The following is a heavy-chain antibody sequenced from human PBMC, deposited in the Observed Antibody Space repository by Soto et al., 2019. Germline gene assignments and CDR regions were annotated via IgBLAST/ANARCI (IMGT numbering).Heavy chain of an antibody. D-gene: IGHD3-22*01. V-gene: IGHV3-48*02. CDR3: ARIYYGSSGYPWPYGMDV. CDR2: ISSSSSTI. Sequence: PGGSLRLSCAASGFTFTNYGMTWVRQAPGKGREGVSYISSSSSTIYYADSVKGRFTISRDNAKNSLYLQMNSLRDEDTAVYYCARIYYGSSGYPWPYGMDVWGQGTTVTVSS. CDR1: GFTFTNYG. J-gene: IGHJ6*02.